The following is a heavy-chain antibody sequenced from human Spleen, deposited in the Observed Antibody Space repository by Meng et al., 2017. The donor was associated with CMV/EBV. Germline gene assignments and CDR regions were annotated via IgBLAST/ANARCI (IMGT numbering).Heavy chain of an antibody. D-gene: IGHD6-19*01. CDR2: ISSSSSYI. CDR3: ARDLRNSLAVAGY. J-gene: IGHJ4*02. CDR1: GFTFSGYS. V-gene: IGHV3-21*01. Sequence: GESLKISCAASGFTFSGYSINWVRQAPGKGLEWVSSISSSSSYIYYADSVKGRFTISRDSAKNSLYLQMNSLRAEDTAVYYCARDLRNSLAVAGYWGQGTLVTVSS.